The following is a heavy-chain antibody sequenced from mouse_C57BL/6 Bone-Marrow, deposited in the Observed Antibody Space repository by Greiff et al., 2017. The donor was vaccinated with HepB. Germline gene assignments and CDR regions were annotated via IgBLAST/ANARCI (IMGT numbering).Heavy chain of an antibody. CDR3: ARKNGNYYSNPAWFAY. CDR1: GYTFTGYW. Sequence: VKLQQSGAELMKPGASVKLSCKATGYTFTGYWIEWVKQRPGHGLEWIGEILPGSGSTNYNDKLKGKTTFTADTSSNTTYMQLSSLTTEDSAIYYCARKNGNYYSNPAWFAYWGQGTLVTVSA. D-gene: IGHD2-5*01. CDR2: ILPGSGST. J-gene: IGHJ3*01. V-gene: IGHV1-9*01.